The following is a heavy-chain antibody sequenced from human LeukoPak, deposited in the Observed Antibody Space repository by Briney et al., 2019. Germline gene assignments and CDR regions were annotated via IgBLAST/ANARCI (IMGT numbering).Heavy chain of an antibody. D-gene: IGHD3-3*01. CDR1: GFTFSDYY. J-gene: IGHJ4*02. Sequence: GGSLRLSCAASGFTFSDYYMSWIRQAPGKGLEWVSYISSSGSTIYYADSVKGRFTISRDNSKNTLYLQMNSLRAEDTAVYYCARDRDNYDFWSGLTSYYFDYWGQGTLVTVSS. CDR2: ISSSGSTI. CDR3: ARDRDNYDFWSGLTSYYFDY. V-gene: IGHV3-11*04.